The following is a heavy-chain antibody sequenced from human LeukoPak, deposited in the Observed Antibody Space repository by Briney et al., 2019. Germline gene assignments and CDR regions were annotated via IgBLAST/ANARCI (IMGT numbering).Heavy chain of an antibody. D-gene: IGHD3-9*01. V-gene: IGHV7-4-1*02. CDR3: ARVYFDWLLNPHYYYYYMDV. CDR1: GYTFTSYA. CDR2: INTNTGNP. Sequence: GASVKVSCKASGYTFTSYAMNWVRQAPGQGLEWMGWINTNTGNPTYAQGFTGRFVFSLDTSVSTAYLQISSLKAEDTAVYYCARVYFDWLLNPHYYYYYMDVWGKGTTVTVSS. J-gene: IGHJ6*03.